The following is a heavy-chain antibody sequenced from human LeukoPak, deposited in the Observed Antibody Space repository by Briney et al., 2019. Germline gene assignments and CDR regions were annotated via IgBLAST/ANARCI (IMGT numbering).Heavy chain of an antibody. CDR2: ISGSGGST. D-gene: IGHD6-13*01. J-gene: IGHJ4*02. CDR1: GFTFSSYA. Sequence: GGSLRLSCAASGFTFSSYAMSWVRQAPGKGLEWVSAISGSGGSTYYADSVKGRFTISRDNSKNTLYLQMNSLRAEDTAVYYCARDSGYSSSWYSVVKNFDYWGQGTLVTVSS. CDR3: ARDSGYSSSWYSVVKNFDY. V-gene: IGHV3-23*01.